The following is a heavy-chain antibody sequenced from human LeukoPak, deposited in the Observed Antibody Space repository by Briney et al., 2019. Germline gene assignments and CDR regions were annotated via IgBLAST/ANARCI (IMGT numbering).Heavy chain of an antibody. D-gene: IGHD3-22*01. V-gene: IGHV4-4*07. CDR3: ARDLGRGYENWFDP. CDR2: IYTSGST. CDR1: GGSISSYY. J-gene: IGHJ5*02. Sequence: PSETLSLTCTVSGGSISSYYWSWIRQPAGKGLEWIGRIYTSGSTNYNPSLKSRVTMSVDTSKNQFSLKLRSVTAADTAGYYCARDLGRGYENWFDPWGQGTLVTVSS.